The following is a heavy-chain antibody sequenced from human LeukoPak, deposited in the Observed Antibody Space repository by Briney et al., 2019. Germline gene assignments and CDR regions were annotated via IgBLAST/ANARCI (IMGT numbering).Heavy chain of an antibody. D-gene: IGHD6-19*01. CDR3: ASSIAVAGIFGY. CDR1: GGTLSSYA. V-gene: IGHV1-69*04. CDR2: IIPTLGIA. Sequence: GASVKVSCKASGGTLSSYAISWVRQAPGQGLEWTGRIIPTLGIANYAQKFQGRVTITADKSTSTAYMELSSLRSEDTAVYYCASSIAVAGIFGYWGQGTLVTVSS. J-gene: IGHJ4*02.